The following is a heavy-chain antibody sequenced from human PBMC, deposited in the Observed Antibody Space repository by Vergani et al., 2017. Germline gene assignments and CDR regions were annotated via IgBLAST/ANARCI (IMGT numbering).Heavy chain of an antibody. CDR1: GYTLTELS. Sequence: QVQLVQSGAEVKKPGASVKVSCKVSGYTLTELSMHWVRQAPGKGLEWMGGFDPEDGETIYAQKFQGRVTMPEDTTTDTAYMELSSLRSEDTSVYYCATDYYEFWSGYPRYYGMDVWGQGTTVTVSS. CDR2: FDPEDGET. V-gene: IGHV1-24*01. CDR3: ATDYYEFWSGYPRYYGMDV. J-gene: IGHJ6*02. D-gene: IGHD3-3*01.